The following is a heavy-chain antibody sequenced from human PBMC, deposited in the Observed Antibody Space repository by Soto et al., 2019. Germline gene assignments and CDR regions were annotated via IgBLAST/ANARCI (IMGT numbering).Heavy chain of an antibody. V-gene: IGHV3-33*01. CDR3: ARESYGDYEEYYYYYYMDV. J-gene: IGHJ6*03. Sequence: GGSLRLSCAASGFTFSSYGMHWVRQAPGKGLEWVAVIWYDGSNKYYADSVKGRFTISRDNSKNTLYLQMNSLRAEDTAVYYCARESYGDYEEYYYYYYMDVWGKGTTVTVSS. CDR1: GFTFSSYG. CDR2: IWYDGSNK. D-gene: IGHD4-17*01.